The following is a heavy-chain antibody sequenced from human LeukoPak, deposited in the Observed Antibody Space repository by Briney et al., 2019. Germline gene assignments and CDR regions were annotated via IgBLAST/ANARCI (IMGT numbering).Heavy chain of an antibody. V-gene: IGHV4-38-2*02. D-gene: IGHD5-18*01. J-gene: IGHJ5*02. CDR3: ARASGYSYH. CDR2: IYHSGST. Sequence: SETLSLTCTVSGYSISSGYYWGWIRQPPGKGLEWIGSIYHSGSTYYNPSLKSRVTISVDTSKNQFSLKLSSVTAADTAVYYCARASGYSYHWGQGTLVTVS. CDR1: GYSISSGYY.